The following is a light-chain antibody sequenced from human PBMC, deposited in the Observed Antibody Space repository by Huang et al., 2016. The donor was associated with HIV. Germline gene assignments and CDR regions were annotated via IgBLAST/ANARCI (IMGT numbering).Light chain of an antibody. J-gene: IGKJ1*01. CDR2: DVS. CDR3: QQYDGYPWT. V-gene: IGKV1-5*01. Sequence: DIQMTQSPSTLSASVGDRVTITCRASQSFTTWLAWYQQKPGKAPKLLIYDVSSLESGVPSRCSGSGSGTEFTLTISSRQPDDFATYYCQQYDGYPWTFGQGTKVETK. CDR1: QSFTTW.